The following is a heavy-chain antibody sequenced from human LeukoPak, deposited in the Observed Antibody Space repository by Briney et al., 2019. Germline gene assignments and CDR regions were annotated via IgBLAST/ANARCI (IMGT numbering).Heavy chain of an antibody. Sequence: SETLSLTCTVSGCTISNFYWSWIRQPPGKGLEWIGYIDYTGRTNYNPSLKSRVTISLDTSKSQLSLKLSSVTAADTAMYYCARQFAPMALYHFDYWGRGALVTVSS. V-gene: IGHV4-59*01. CDR3: ARQFAPMALYHFDY. CDR1: GCTISNFY. J-gene: IGHJ4*02. CDR2: IDYTGRT. D-gene: IGHD3-10*01.